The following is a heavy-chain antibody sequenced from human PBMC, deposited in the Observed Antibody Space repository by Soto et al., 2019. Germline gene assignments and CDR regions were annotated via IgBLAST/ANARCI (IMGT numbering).Heavy chain of an antibody. CDR2: ISGYNGNT. Sequence: ASVKVSCKASGYTFSNYGISWVRQGPGQGLEWMGWISGYNGNTHYEEKVQDRIKMTTDTSTSTTYLELRSLRSDDTAVYFCARDPGFGFGYSYAFAMYVLGQGTTVTV. J-gene: IGHJ6*02. V-gene: IGHV1-18*01. CDR3: ARDPGFGFGYSYAFAMYV. D-gene: IGHD5-18*01. CDR1: GYTFSNYG.